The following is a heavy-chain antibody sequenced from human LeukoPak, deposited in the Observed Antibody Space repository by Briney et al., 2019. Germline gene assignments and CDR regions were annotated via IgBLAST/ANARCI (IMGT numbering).Heavy chain of an antibody. Sequence: ASVKDSFKSSGYTFTNRGISWVRQPPGQGLEWMGWISTYTGDTNFAQNFQGRVTLTTDTTTSTAYMELRSLRSDDTAVYYCARESGGNTMAGDYWGQGTLVTVSS. CDR1: GYTFTNRG. CDR3: ARESGGNTMAGDY. CDR2: ISTYTGDT. V-gene: IGHV1-18*01. J-gene: IGHJ4*02. D-gene: IGHD2-15*01.